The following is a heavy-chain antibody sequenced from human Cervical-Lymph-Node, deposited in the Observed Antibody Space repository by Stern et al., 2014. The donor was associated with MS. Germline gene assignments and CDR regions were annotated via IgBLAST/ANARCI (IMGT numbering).Heavy chain of an antibody. CDR1: GDTFSSYT. Sequence: VQLVQSGAEVKKPGSSVKVSCTASGDTFSSYTFSWVRQAPGHGLEWVGRITPILATPNYSQKFQGRLTITADRSTNTVYMELTSLTSEDTALHYCARSGRSSHAFDIWGQGTLVTVSS. D-gene: IGHD6-6*01. V-gene: IGHV1-69*08. CDR2: ITPILATP. J-gene: IGHJ3*02. CDR3: ARSGRSSHAFDI.